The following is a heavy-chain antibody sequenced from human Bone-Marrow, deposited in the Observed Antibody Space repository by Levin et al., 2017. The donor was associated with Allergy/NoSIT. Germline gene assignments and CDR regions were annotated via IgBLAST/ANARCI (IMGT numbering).Heavy chain of an antibody. CDR1: GFTFSNAW. D-gene: IGHD2-8*01. V-gene: IGHV3-15*07. Sequence: GGSLRLSCAASGFTFSNAWMNWVRQAPGKGLEWVGRIKSKTDGGTTDYAAPVKGRFTISRDDSKNTLYLQMNSLKTEDTAVYYCTTEVEAYCTNGVCYPTFDYWGQGTLVTVSS. CDR2: IKSKTDGGTT. J-gene: IGHJ4*02. CDR3: TTEVEAYCTNGVCYPTFDY.